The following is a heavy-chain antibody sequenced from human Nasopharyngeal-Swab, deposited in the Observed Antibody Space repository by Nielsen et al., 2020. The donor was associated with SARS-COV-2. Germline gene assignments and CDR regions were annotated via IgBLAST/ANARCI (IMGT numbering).Heavy chain of an antibody. CDR1: GYTLTELS. V-gene: IGHV1-24*01. D-gene: IGHD2-2*01. CDR3: ATTRPYCSSTSCYHTWFDP. CDR2: FDPEDGET. Sequence: ASVKVSCKVSGYTLTELSMHWVRQAPGKGLEWMGGFDPEDGETIYAQKFQGRVTMTEDTSTDTAYMELSSLRSEDTAVYYCATTRPYCSSTSCYHTWFDPWGQGTLVTVSS. J-gene: IGHJ5*02.